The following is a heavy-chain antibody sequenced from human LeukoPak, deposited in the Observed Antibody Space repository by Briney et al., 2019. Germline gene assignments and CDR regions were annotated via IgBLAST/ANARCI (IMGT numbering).Heavy chain of an antibody. CDR2: INHSGST. V-gene: IGHV4-34*01. Sequence: SETLSLTCAVYGGSFSGYYWNWIRQPPGKGLEWIGEINHSGSTNYNPSLKSRVTISVDTSKNQFSLKLSSVTAADTAVYYCARKDHYGMDVWGRGTTVTVSS. J-gene: IGHJ6*04. CDR1: GGSFSGYY. CDR3: ARKDHYGMDV.